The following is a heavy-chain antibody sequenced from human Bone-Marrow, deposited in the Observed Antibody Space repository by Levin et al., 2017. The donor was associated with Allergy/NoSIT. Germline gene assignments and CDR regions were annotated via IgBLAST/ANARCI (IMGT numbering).Heavy chain of an antibody. V-gene: IGHV4-38-2*02. CDR3: ARDGGWKVAANTGAFDY. CDR2: IYHSGST. CDR1: GSSISSGYY. J-gene: IGHJ4*02. Sequence: SETLSLTCAVSGSSISSGYYWGWIRQPPGKGLEWIGSIYHSGSTYYNPSLKSRVTISVDTSKNQFSLKLSSVTAADTAVYYCARDGGWKVAANTGAFDYWGQGTLVTVSS. D-gene: IGHD2-15*01.